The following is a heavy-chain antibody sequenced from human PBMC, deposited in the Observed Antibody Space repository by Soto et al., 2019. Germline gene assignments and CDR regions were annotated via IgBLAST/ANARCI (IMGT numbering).Heavy chain of an antibody. CDR1: GGTFSSYT. D-gene: IGHD2-15*01. V-gene: IGHV1-69*08. CDR2: IIPILGIA. Sequence: QVQLVQSGAEVKKPGSSVKVSCKASGGTFSSYTISWVRQAPGQGLEWMGRIIPILGIANYAQKFQGRVTITADKSTITAYMELSSLRSEDTAVYYCARDCSGGSCKSDAFDIWGQGTMVTVSS. J-gene: IGHJ3*02. CDR3: ARDCSGGSCKSDAFDI.